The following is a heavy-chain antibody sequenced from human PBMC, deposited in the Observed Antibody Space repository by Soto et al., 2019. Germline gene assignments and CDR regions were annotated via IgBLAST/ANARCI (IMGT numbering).Heavy chain of an antibody. J-gene: IGHJ5*02. D-gene: IGHD5-12*01. Sequence: ASVKVSCKASGYSFTSYDINWVRQAAGQGLEWMGWMNPNSGNTAYAQRFQGRVSMTRNTSITTAYMELRSLRSEDTAVYYCANSPPRVERSGYGGGCFDPWGQGTVITFSS. V-gene: IGHV1-8*02. CDR1: GYSFTSYD. CDR3: ANSPPRVERSGYGGGCFDP. CDR2: MNPNSGNT.